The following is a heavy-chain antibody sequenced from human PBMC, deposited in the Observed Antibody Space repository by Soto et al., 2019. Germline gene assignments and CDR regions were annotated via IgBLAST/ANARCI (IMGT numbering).Heavy chain of an antibody. Sequence: EVQLLESGGGLVQPGGSLRLSCAASGFTFSSYAMSWVRQTPGKGLEWVSAISGSGDSTYYADSVKGRFTISRDNSKNTLYLQMHSLRAEDTAVYYCAKLRWGSDNWFDPWGQGTLVTVSS. D-gene: IGHD3-10*01. J-gene: IGHJ5*02. CDR2: ISGSGDST. V-gene: IGHV3-23*01. CDR3: AKLRWGSDNWFDP. CDR1: GFTFSSYA.